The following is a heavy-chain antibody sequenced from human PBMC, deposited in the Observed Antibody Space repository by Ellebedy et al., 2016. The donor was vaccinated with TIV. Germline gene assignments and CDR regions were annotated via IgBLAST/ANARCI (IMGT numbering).Heavy chain of an antibody. CDR2: IYSGGST. J-gene: IGHJ4*02. CDR1: GFTVSSNY. D-gene: IGHD3-22*01. V-gene: IGHV3-66*04. Sequence: GESLKISCAASGFTVSSNYMSWVRQAPGKGLEWVSVIYSGGSTYYADSVKGRFTISRDNSKNTLYLQMNSLRAEDTAVYYCARLVHDSSGYLSFDYWGQGTLVTVSS. CDR3: ARLVHDSSGYLSFDY.